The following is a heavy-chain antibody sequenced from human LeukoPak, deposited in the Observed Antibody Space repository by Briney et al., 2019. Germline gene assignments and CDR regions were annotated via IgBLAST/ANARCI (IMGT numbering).Heavy chain of an antibody. V-gene: IGHV3-64D*06. CDR2: ISSNGGST. CDR3: VEDLLTTVTTWDY. Sequence: GGSLRLSCSASGFTFSNYPMHWVRQAPGKGLEYVSGISSNGGSTYYADSVKGRFTISRDNSKSMLYLQLSSLRTEDTAVYYCVEDLLTTVTTWDYWGQGTLVTVSS. CDR1: GFTFSNYP. J-gene: IGHJ4*02. D-gene: IGHD4-17*01.